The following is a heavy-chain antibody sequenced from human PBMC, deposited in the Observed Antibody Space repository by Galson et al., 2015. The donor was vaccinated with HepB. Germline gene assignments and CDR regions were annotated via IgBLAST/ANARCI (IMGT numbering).Heavy chain of an antibody. CDR2: IIPIFGTA. V-gene: IGHV1-69*13. CDR1: GGTFSSYA. CDR3: AAGAIATGGEYSQH. Sequence: SVKVSCKASGGTFSSYAISWVRQAPGQGLEWMGGIIPIFGTANYAQKFQGRVTITADESTSTAYMELSSLRSEDTAVYYCAAGAIATGGEYSQHSGQGTLVAVAS. J-gene: IGHJ1*01. D-gene: IGHD5-24*01.